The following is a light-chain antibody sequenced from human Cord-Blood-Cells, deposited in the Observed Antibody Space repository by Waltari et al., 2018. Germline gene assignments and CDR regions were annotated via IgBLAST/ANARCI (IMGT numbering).Light chain of an antibody. CDR1: SSDVGGYNY. V-gene: IGLV2-11*01. CDR2: DVS. J-gene: IGLJ1*01. Sequence: QSALTQPRSVSGSPGQSVTISCTGTSSDVGGYNYVSWYKQPTGKAPNLMIYDVSKRPSGVPDRFSGSKSGNTASLTISGLQAEDEADYYCCSYAGSYVFGTGTKVTVL. CDR3: CSYAGSYV.